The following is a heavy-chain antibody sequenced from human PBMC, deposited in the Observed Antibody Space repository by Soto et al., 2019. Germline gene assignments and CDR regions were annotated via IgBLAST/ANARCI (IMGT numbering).Heavy chain of an antibody. J-gene: IGHJ4*02. D-gene: IGHD6-6*01. CDR3: AKDMSIAARPQYFDY. CDR1: GFTFSSYA. Sequence: GGSLRLSCAASGFTFSSYAMSWVRQAPGKGLEWVSAISGSGGSTYYAESVKGRFTISRDNSKNTLYLQMNSLRAEDTAVYYFAKDMSIAARPQYFDYWGQGTLVTVSS. V-gene: IGHV3-23*01. CDR2: ISGSGGST.